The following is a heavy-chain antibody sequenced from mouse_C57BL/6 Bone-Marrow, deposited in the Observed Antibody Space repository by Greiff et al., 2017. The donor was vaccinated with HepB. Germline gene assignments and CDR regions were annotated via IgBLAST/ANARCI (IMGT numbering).Heavy chain of an antibody. V-gene: IGHV1-81*01. D-gene: IGHD1-1*01. CDR3: ARDPPYYYGSSPFAY. Sequence: VQLQQSGAELARPGASVKLSCKASGYTFTSYGISWVKQRTGQGLEWIGEIYPRSGNTYYNEKFKGKATLTADKSSSTAYMELRSLTSEDSAVYFCARDPPYYYGSSPFAYWGQGTRVTVSA. J-gene: IGHJ3*01. CDR1: GYTFTSYG. CDR2: IYPRSGNT.